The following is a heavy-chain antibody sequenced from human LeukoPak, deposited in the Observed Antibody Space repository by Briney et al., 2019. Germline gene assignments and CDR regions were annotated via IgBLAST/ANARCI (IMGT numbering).Heavy chain of an antibody. CDR3: ARDGSYSSSDANVFDI. CDR2: ISYDGSNK. V-gene: IGHV3-30-3*01. J-gene: IGHJ3*02. Sequence: LSLTCTVSGGSISSSSYYWGWIRQAPGKGLEWVAVISYDGSNKYYADSVKGRFTISRDNSKNTLYLQMNSLRAEDTAVYYCARDGSYSSSDANVFDIWGQGTMVTVSS. D-gene: IGHD6-13*01. CDR1: GGSISSSS.